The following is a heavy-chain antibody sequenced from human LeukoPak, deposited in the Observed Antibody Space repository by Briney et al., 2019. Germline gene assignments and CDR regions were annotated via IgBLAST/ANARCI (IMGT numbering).Heavy chain of an antibody. V-gene: IGHV3-66*04. D-gene: IGHD5-18*01. CDR2: IYTGGST. CDR1: GFTVSSNY. Sequence: GGSLKLSCAASGFTVSSNYMSWVRQAPGKGLDWVSVIYTGGSTYYADSVKGRFIISRDNSKNTLYLQMNSLRAEDTAVYYCAKLRGQLWLDYWGQGTLVTVSS. J-gene: IGHJ4*02. CDR3: AKLRGQLWLDY.